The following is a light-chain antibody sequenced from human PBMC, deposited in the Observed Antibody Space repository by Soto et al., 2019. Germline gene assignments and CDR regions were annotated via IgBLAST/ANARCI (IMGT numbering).Light chain of an antibody. J-gene: IGKJ1*01. CDR1: QSVSNNY. CDR2: GAS. CDR3: QQYGSSGT. Sequence: EIVLMQSPGTLSLSPGERATLSCRASQSVSNNYLAWYQQKPGQAPRLVIYGASSRATGIPDRFSGSGSGTDFTLTISRLEPEDFAVYYCQQYGSSGTFGQGTKVDI. V-gene: IGKV3-20*01.